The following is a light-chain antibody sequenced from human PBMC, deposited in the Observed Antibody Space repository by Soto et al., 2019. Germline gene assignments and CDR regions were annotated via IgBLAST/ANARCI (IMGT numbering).Light chain of an antibody. J-gene: IGLJ1*01. CDR2: EVS. CDR3: CSYAGSSTYV. Sequence: QSVLTQPASVSGSPGQSITISCTGTSSDVGSDNLVSWYQQHPGKAPKLMIYEVSKRPSGVSNRFSGSKSGNTASLTISGLQAEDEADYYCCSYAGSSTYVFGTGTKDTVL. V-gene: IGLV2-23*02. CDR1: SSDVGSDNL.